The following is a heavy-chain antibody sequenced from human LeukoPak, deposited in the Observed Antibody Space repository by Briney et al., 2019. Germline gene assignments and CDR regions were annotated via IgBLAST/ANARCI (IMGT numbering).Heavy chain of an antibody. CDR1: GGSISSYY. CDR3: ARQYSSSWCSNWFDP. V-gene: IGHV4-59*01. Sequence: KPSETLSLTCTVSGGSISSYYWSWIRQPPGKGLEWIGCIYYSGSTNYNPSLKSRVTISVDTSKNQFSLKLSSVTAADTAVYYCARQYSSSWCSNWFDPWGQGTLVTVSS. J-gene: IGHJ5*02. D-gene: IGHD6-13*01. CDR2: IYYSGST.